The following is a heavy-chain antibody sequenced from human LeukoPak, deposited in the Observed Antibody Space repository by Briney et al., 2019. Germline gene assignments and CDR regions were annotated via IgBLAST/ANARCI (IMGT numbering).Heavy chain of an antibody. V-gene: IGHV3-73*01. Sequence: GGSLRLSCAASGFTFSGSAMHWVRQASGKGLEWVGRIRSKANSYATAYAASVKGRFTISRDDSKNTAYLQMNSLKTEDTAVYYCTSDIVVVVAATGPYYYMDVWGKGTTVTVSS. CDR2: IRSKANSYAT. CDR1: GFTFSGSA. CDR3: TSDIVVVVAATGPYYYMDV. D-gene: IGHD2-15*01. J-gene: IGHJ6*03.